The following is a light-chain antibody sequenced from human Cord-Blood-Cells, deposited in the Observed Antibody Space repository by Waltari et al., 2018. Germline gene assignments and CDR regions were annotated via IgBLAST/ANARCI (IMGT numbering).Light chain of an antibody. Sequence: DIQMTQSPSSLSASVGDRVTITCRASQSISSYLNWYQQKPGKAPKLLIYAASSLQSGVPSTLSGSGSVTDFTLTISSLQPEDFATYYCQQSDSTPFTSGPGTKGDIK. CDR2: AAS. CDR3: QQSDSTPFT. V-gene: IGKV1-39*01. J-gene: IGKJ3*01. CDR1: QSISSY.